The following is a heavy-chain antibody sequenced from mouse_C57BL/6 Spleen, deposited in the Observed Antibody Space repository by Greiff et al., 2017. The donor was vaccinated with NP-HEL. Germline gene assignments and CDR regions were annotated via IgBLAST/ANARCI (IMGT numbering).Heavy chain of an antibody. J-gene: IGHJ2*01. CDR2: ISYDGSN. V-gene: IGHV3-6*01. Sequence: GSGPGLVKPSQSLSLTCSVTGYSITSGYYWNWIRQFPGNKLEWMGYISYDGSNNYNPSLKNRISITRATSKNQFFLKLNSVTTEDTATYYCARSRGYYFDYWGQGTTLTVSS. CDR3: ARSRGYYFDY. CDR1: GYSITSGYY.